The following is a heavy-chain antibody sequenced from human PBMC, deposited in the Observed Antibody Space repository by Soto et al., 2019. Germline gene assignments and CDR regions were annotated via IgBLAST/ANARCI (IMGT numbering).Heavy chain of an antibody. CDR3: ARGPGGPDGPGDY. CDR1: GYTFTSYA. Sequence: QGQLVQSGAEVKKPGASVKVSCKASGYTFTSYAMHWVRQAPGQMLEWMGWINAGNGNTKYSQKFQGRVTITRDTSASTDYMELSSLRSEDTAVYYCARGPGGPDGPGDYWGQGTLVTVSS. CDR2: INAGNGNT. V-gene: IGHV1-3*01. J-gene: IGHJ4*02. D-gene: IGHD2-15*01.